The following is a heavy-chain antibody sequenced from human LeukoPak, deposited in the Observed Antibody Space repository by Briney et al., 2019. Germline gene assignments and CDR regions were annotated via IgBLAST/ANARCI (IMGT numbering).Heavy chain of an antibody. CDR3: ARGGVVPAAVDY. CDR2: MNPNSGNT. D-gene: IGHD2-2*01. CDR1: GYTFTSYD. V-gene: IGHV1-8*01. J-gene: IGHJ4*02. Sequence: ASVKVSCKASGYTFTSYDINWVRQATGQGLEGMGWMNPNSGNTGYAQKFQGRVTMTRNTSISTAYMELSSLRSEDTAVYYCARGGVVPAAVDYWGQGTLVTVFS.